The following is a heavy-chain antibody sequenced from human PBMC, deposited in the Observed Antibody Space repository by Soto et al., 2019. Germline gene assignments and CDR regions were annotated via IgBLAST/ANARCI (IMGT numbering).Heavy chain of an antibody. CDR3: ARVLAYGSVNYWFDP. Sequence: SGTLSLTCTVSGGSISSYYWSWIRQPPGKGLEWIGYIYYSGSTNYNPSLKSRVTISVDTSKNQFSLKLSSVTAADTAVYYCARVLAYGSVNYWFDPWGQGTLVTVSS. V-gene: IGHV4-59*01. CDR1: GGSISSYY. J-gene: IGHJ5*02. D-gene: IGHD3-10*01. CDR2: IYYSGST.